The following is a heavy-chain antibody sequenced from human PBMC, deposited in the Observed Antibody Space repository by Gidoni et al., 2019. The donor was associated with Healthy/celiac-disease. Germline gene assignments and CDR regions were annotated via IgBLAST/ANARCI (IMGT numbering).Heavy chain of an antibody. D-gene: IGHD2-21*02. CDR3: TRDSAPLIVVVTAFDY. J-gene: IGHJ4*02. CDR2: IRSKAYGGTT. CDR1: GFTFGDYA. Sequence: EVQLVESGGGLVQPGRSLRLSCTASGFTFGDYAMSWFRQAPGKGLEWVGFIRSKAYGGTTEYAASVKGRFTISRDDSKSIAYLQMNSLKTEDTAVYYCTRDSAPLIVVVTAFDYWGQGTLVTVSS. V-gene: IGHV3-49*03.